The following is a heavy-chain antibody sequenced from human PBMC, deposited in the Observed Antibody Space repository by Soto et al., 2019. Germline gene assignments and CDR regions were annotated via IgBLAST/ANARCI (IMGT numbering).Heavy chain of an antibody. V-gene: IGHV3-74*01. CDR1: GFTFSRYW. CDR2: INEDGTIT. J-gene: IGHJ4*02. D-gene: IGHD4-17*01. CDR3: TKDAYGRGDY. Sequence: EVQLVESGGGLVQPGGSLRLSCAASGFTFSRYWMHWVRQVPGKGLVWVSRINEDGTITSYADSVKGRFTISRDNAKNTLYLQMNSLRADDTAIYYCTKDAYGRGDYWGQGTLVTVSS.